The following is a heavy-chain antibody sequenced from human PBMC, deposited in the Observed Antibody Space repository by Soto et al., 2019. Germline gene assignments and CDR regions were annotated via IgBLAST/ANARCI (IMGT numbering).Heavy chain of an antibody. J-gene: IGHJ6*02. CDR2: INHSGST. V-gene: IGHV4-34*01. CDR1: GGSFSGYY. CDR3: ARDLVYDILTGYSTNYYYGMDV. Sequence: SETLSLTCAVYGGSFSGYYWTWIRQPPGTGLEWIGEINHSGSTNYNPSLKSRVTISVDTSKNQFSLKLSSVTAADTAVYYCARDLVYDILTGYSTNYYYGMDVWGQGTTVTVSS. D-gene: IGHD3-9*01.